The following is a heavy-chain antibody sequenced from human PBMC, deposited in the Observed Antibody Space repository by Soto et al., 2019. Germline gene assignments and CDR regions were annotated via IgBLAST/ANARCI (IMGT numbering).Heavy chain of an antibody. J-gene: IGHJ5*02. D-gene: IGHD2-21*01. CDR2: ISSSGSTI. Sequence: QVQLVESGGGLVKLGGSRRLPFAALGLTLGDSSWGGIRRAPGKGLEWVSYISSSGSTIYYADSVKGRFTISRDNAKNSLYLQMNSLRAEDTAVYYCARHGLFAWGQGTLVTVSS. CDR1: GLTLGDSS. V-gene: IGHV3-11*01. CDR3: ARHGLFA.